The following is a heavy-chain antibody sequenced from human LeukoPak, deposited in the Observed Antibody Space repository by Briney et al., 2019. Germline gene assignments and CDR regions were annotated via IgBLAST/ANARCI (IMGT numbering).Heavy chain of an antibody. CDR3: TREDRPYCPFAY. CDR2: IAHDGTT. Sequence: PSETLFLTCGVSGGSIDITNYWSWVRQAPGKGLEWIGEIAHDGTTNYNPSLRSRVAMSFDRANNQFSLSLTSVTAADTAVYYCTREDRPYCPFAYWGQGVLVTVSS. V-gene: IGHV4-4*02. CDR1: GGSIDITNY. J-gene: IGHJ4*02. D-gene: IGHD1-26*01.